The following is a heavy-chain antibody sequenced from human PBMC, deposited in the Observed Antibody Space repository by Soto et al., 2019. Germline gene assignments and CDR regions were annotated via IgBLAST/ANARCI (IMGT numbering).Heavy chain of an antibody. V-gene: IGHV4-39*01. D-gene: IGHD3-9*01. CDR1: GGSISSSSYY. CDR2: IYYSGST. J-gene: IGHJ4*02. Sequence: QLQLQESGPGLVKPSETLSLTCTVSGGSISSSSYYWGWIRQPPGKGLEWIGSIYYSGSTYYNPSLKSRVTISVDTSKNQFSLKLSSVTAADTAVYYCARHYDILTGQDYWGQGTLVTVSS. CDR3: ARHYDILTGQDY.